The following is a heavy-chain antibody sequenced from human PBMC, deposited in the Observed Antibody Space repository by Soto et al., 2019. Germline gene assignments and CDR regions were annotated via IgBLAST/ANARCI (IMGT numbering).Heavy chain of an antibody. CDR2: ISYDGSVK. V-gene: IGHV3-30*03. CDR1: GFTFSSYG. Sequence: QVQLVESGGDVVQPGRSLRLACAASGFTFSSYGMHWVRQAPGKGLEWVAVISYDGSVKYYADSVKGLFTISRDNSKNTLYLQMNSLRAEDTAVYYCAGEVASGYWGQGTLVTVSS. D-gene: IGHD2-21*01. CDR3: AGEVASGY. J-gene: IGHJ4*02.